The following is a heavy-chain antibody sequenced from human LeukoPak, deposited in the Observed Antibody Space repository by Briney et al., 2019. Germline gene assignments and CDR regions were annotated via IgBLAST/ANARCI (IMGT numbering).Heavy chain of an antibody. J-gene: IGHJ4*02. CDR2: ISDSGGST. CDR1: GFTFSTYG. CDR3: AREDFYDSGSNDY. Sequence: GGSLRLSCAASGFTFSTYGMNWVRQAPGKGLEWVSGISDSGGSTNYADSVKGRFTISRDNSKNTLYLQMNSLRAEDTAVYYCAREDFYDSGSNDYWGQGTLVTVSS. V-gene: IGHV3-23*01. D-gene: IGHD3-22*01.